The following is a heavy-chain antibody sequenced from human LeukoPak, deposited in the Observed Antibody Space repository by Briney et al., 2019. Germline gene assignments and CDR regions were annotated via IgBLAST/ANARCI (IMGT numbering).Heavy chain of an antibody. CDR1: GYTFTSFD. Sequence: ASVKVSCKASGYTFTSFDIIWVRQATGQGLEWMGWISAYNGNTNYAQKVQGRITMTTDRSTSTAYMELRSLRPDDTAVYYCARDNLGFDYWGQGTLVTVS. D-gene: IGHD7-27*01. CDR2: ISAYNGNT. CDR3: ARDNLGFDY. V-gene: IGHV1-18*01. J-gene: IGHJ4*02.